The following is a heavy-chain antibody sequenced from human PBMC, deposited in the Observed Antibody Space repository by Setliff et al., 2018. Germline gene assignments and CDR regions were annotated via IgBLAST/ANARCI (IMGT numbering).Heavy chain of an antibody. D-gene: IGHD6-6*01. CDR3: ARGRNVAARLFDS. Sequence: KTSETLSLTCAASGGTFSDYHWTWIRQHPEKGLEWIGEINHSGSTNYNPSLKSRVTISVDTSKNQFSLKLNSVTAADTAVYYCARGRNVAARLFDSWGQGTLVTVS. J-gene: IGHJ4*02. CDR1: GGTFSDYH. CDR2: INHSGST. V-gene: IGHV4-34*01.